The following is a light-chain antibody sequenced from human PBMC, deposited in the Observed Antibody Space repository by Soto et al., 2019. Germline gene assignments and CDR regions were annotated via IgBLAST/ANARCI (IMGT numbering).Light chain of an antibody. CDR3: SSFTSNRIYV. CDR2: GVT. Sequence: QSVLTQPTSVSGSPGQSITISCTGNRNDIGTYDYVSWYQQHPGRAPRLLIHGVTTRPSGISGRFSASKSGLTASLTISGLQPEDEADSYCSSFTSNRIYVFGPGTKVTVL. J-gene: IGLJ1*01. V-gene: IGLV2-14*03. CDR1: RNDIGTYDY.